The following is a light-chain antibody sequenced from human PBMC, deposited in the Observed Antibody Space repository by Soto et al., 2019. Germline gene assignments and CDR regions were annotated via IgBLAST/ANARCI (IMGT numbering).Light chain of an antibody. CDR3: TSYTSSSTLDI. CDR1: SSDVGGYNY. V-gene: IGLV2-14*01. CDR2: EVS. Sequence: QSVLTQPASVPGSPGQSITISCTGTSSDVGGYNYVSWYQQHPGKAPKIMIYEVSNRPLGVSNRFSGSKSGNTASLTISGLQAEDEADYYCTSYTSSSTLDIFGTGTKVTVL. J-gene: IGLJ1*01.